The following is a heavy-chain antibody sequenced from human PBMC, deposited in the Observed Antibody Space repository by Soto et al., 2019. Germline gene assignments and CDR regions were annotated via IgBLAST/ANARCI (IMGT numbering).Heavy chain of an antibody. Sequence: EVQLVESGGGLVQPGGSLRLSCAASGFTVSSYHMSWVRQAPGKGLEWVSVLYSAGSADFADSVKGRFTISRDNSKNPLYFKMSSLRAEDTAVYYCAGAQRSRYHYFDYWGRGPLVPVPS. J-gene: IGHJ4*02. D-gene: IGHD2-15*01. CDR2: LYSAGSA. V-gene: IGHV3-66*01. CDR3: AGAQRSRYHYFDY. CDR1: GFTVSSYH.